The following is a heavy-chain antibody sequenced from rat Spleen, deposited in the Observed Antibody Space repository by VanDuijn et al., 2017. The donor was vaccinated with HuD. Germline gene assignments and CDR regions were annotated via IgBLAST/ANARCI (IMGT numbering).Heavy chain of an antibody. Sequence: QVQLKESGPGLVQPSQTLSLTCTVSGFSLSSYGVIWVRQPPGKCLEWMGVIWGNGDTNYNSALKSRLSISRDTSKSQLYIKMKSLQTEDTDMYFCASQHYYDGYYRDYWGQGVMVTVSS. CDR3: ASQHYYDGYYRDY. J-gene: IGHJ2*01. CDR2: IWGNGDT. V-gene: IGHV2-13*01. D-gene: IGHD1-12*03. CDR1: GFSLSSYG.